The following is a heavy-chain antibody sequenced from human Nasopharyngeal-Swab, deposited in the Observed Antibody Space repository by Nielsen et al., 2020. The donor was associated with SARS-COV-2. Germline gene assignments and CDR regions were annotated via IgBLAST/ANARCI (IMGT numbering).Heavy chain of an antibody. CDR3: ARDTY. Sequence: VRQAPGKGLEWVSYISSSSSTIYYADSVKGRFTISRDNSKNTLYLQMNSLRAEDTAVYYCARDTYWGQGTLVTVSS. CDR2: ISSSSSTI. J-gene: IGHJ4*02. V-gene: IGHV3-48*01.